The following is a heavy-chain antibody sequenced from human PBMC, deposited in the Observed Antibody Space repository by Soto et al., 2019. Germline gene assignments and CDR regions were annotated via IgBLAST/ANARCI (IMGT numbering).Heavy chain of an antibody. J-gene: IGHJ6*02. D-gene: IGHD6-6*01. V-gene: IGHV1-69*01. Sequence: QVQLVQSGAEVKKPGSSVKVSCKASGGTFSSYAISWVRQAPGQGLEWMGGIIPIFGTANYAQKFQGRVTITADESTSTAYMELSSLRSEDTAVYYCARDAQKSSSSSVEGTTYYSYGMDVWGQGTTVTVSS. CDR2: IIPIFGTA. CDR3: ARDAQKSSSSSVEGTTYYSYGMDV. CDR1: GGTFSSYA.